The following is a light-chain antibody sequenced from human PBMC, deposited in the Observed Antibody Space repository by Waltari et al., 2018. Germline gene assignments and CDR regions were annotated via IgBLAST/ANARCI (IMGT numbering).Light chain of an antibody. CDR2: WAS. CDR3: HQYYSSPWT. V-gene: IGKV4-1*01. Sequence: DIVMTQSPDSLAVSLGERATIHCKSSQSVLYSSNNKNCLAWYQHKPGQPPKLLIYWASTRESGVPDRFSGSGSGTDFTLTISSLQAEDVAVYYCHQYYSSPWTFGQGTKVEI. J-gene: IGKJ1*01. CDR1: QSVLYSSNNKNC.